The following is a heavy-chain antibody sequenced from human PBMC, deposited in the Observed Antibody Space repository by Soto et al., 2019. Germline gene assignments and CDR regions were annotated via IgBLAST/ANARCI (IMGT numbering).Heavy chain of an antibody. D-gene: IGHD1-26*01. Sequence: EVQLLESGGGLVQPGGSLRLYCAASGFTFSSYAMSWVRQAPGMGLEWVSAISGSGGSTYYADSVKGRFTISRDNSKNTLYLQMNSLRAEDTAVYYCAKDEVGAVYYYYYAMDVWGQGTTVTVSS. V-gene: IGHV3-23*01. CDR3: AKDEVGAVYYYYYAMDV. CDR2: ISGSGGST. J-gene: IGHJ6*02. CDR1: GFTFSSYA.